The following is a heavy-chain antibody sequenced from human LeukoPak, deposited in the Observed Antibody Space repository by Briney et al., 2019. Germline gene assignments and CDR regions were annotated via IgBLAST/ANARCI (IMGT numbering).Heavy chain of an antibody. CDR1: GGIFSSYA. V-gene: IGHV1-69*13. Sequence: SVKVSCKASGGIFSSYAISWVRQAPGQGLEWMGGIIPIFGTANYAQKFQGRVTITADESTSTAYMELSSVTAADTAVYYCARHGRASYGYSRAFDIWGQGTMLTVSS. J-gene: IGHJ3*02. CDR2: IIPIFGTA. CDR3: ARHGRASYGYSRAFDI. D-gene: IGHD5-18*01.